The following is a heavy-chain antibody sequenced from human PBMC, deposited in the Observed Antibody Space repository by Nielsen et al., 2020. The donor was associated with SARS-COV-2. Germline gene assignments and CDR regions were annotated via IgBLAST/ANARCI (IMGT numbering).Heavy chain of an antibody. Sequence: GESLKISCAASGFTFSSYAMSWVRQAPGKGLEWVSAISGSGGSTYYADSVKGRFTISRDNSKNTLYLQMNSLRAEDTAVYYCAKGVAKSFDYWGQGTLVTVSS. CDR1: GFTFSSYA. CDR3: AKGVAKSFDY. J-gene: IGHJ4*02. V-gene: IGHV3-23*01. CDR2: ISGSGGST. D-gene: IGHD2-15*01.